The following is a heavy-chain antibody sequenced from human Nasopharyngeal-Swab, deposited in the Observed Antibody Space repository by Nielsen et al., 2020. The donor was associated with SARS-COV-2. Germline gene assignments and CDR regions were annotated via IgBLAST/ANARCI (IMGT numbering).Heavy chain of an antibody. D-gene: IGHD6-19*01. CDR1: GGSISSYY. Sequence: ESLKISCTVSGGSISSYYWSWIRQPPGKGLEWIGYIYYSGSTNYNPSLKSRVTISVDTSKNQFSLKLSSVTAADTAVYYCARDRGYSSGWPDAFDIWGQGTMVTVSS. J-gene: IGHJ3*02. CDR2: IYYSGST. V-gene: IGHV4-59*13. CDR3: ARDRGYSSGWPDAFDI.